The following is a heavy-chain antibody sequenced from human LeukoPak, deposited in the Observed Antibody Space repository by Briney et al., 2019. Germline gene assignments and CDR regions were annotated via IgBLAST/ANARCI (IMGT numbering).Heavy chain of an antibody. CDR1: GFTFSSYA. D-gene: IGHD2-2*01. J-gene: IGHJ4*02. CDR2: IRGSGGST. CDR3: AKDEGEIVVVPAASDY. Sequence: GGSLRLSCAASGFTFSSYAMSWVRQAPGKGLVWVSAIRGSGGSTYYADSVKGRFTISRDNSKNTLYLQMNSLRAEDTAVYYCAKDEGEIVVVPAASDYWGQGTLVTVSS. V-gene: IGHV3-23*01.